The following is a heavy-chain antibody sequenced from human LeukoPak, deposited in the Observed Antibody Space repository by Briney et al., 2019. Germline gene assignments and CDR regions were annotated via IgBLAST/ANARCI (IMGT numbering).Heavy chain of an antibody. J-gene: IGHJ5*02. V-gene: IGHV4-59*08. CDR3: ARLNDYGDYEGWFDP. CDR2: IYYSGST. Sequence: SETLSLTCTVSGGSISSYYWSWIWQPPGKGLEWIGYIYYSGSTNYNPSLKSRVTISVDTSKNQFSLKLSSVTAADTAVYYCARLNDYGDYEGWFDPWGQGTLVTVSS. D-gene: IGHD4-17*01. CDR1: GGSISSYY.